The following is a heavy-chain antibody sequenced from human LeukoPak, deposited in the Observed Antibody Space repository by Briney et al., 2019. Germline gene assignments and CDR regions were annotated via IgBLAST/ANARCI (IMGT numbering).Heavy chain of an antibody. D-gene: IGHD3-22*01. V-gene: IGHV3-20*01. CDR2: INWNGGST. CDR1: GFTFDDYG. Sequence: GGSLRLSCAASGFTFDDYGMSWVRQAPGEGLEWVSGINWNGGSTGYADSVKGRFTISRDNAKNSLYLQMNSLRAEDTALYHCARDLDDSSQEHRGYFDYWGQGTLVTVSS. J-gene: IGHJ4*02. CDR3: ARDLDDSSQEHRGYFDY.